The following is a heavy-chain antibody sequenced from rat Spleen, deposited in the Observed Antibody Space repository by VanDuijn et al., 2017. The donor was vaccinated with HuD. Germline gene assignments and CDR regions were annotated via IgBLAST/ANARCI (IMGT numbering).Heavy chain of an antibody. D-gene: IGHD3-8*01. CDR3: AAGKYRFDF. CDR2: ISYDGSST. Sequence: EVQLVESDGGLVQPGRSLKLSCAASGFTFSDYYMAWVRQAPTKGLEWVATISYDGSSTYYRDSVKGRFTISRDNAKSTLYLQMDSLRSEDTATYYCAAGKYRFDFWGPGTMVTVSS. V-gene: IGHV5-29*01. CDR1: GFTFSDYY. J-gene: IGHJ1*01.